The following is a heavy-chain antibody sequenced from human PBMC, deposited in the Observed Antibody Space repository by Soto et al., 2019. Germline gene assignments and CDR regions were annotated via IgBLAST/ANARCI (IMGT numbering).Heavy chain of an antibody. CDR3: ARVGVTYYYDSSGITPPDY. CDR2: ISYDGSNK. D-gene: IGHD3-22*01. Sequence: QVQVVESGGGVVQPGRSLRLSCAASGFTFSSYAMHWVRQAPGKGLEWVAVISYDGSNKYYADSVKGRFTISRDNSKNTLYLQMNSLRAEDTAVYYCARVGVTYYYDSSGITPPDYWGQGTLVTVSS. CDR1: GFTFSSYA. J-gene: IGHJ4*02. V-gene: IGHV3-30-3*01.